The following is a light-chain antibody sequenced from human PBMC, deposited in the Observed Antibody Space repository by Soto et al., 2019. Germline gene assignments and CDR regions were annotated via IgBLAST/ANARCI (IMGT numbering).Light chain of an antibody. V-gene: IGLV7-43*01. CDR1: SGPVTSDYY. CDR3: LLYYGAAVV. CDR2: STT. J-gene: IGLJ2*01. Sequence: QTVVPQEPSLTVSPGGTGTLTCASSSGPVTSDYYPNWFQQKPGQAPRALIYSTTKKHSWTPDRFSGSLLGGKAALTLSGGQPEDEADAYCLLYYGAAVVCGGGTQLTVL.